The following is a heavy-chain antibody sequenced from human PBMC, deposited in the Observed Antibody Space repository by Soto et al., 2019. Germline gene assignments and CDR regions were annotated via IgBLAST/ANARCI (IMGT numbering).Heavy chain of an antibody. V-gene: IGHV1-3*01. CDR2: INAGNGNT. Sequence: ASVKVSCKASGYTFSNYGIHWVRQAPGQRLEWMGLINAGNGNTKYSQKFQGRVTMTTDTSTSTAYMELRSLRSDDTAVYYCAREEWYLLKAIDCWGQGTLVTVSS. CDR1: GYTFSNYG. J-gene: IGHJ4*02. D-gene: IGHD3-3*01. CDR3: AREEWYLLKAIDC.